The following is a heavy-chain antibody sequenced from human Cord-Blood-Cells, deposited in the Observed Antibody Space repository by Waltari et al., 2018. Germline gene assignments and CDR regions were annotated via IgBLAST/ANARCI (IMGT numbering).Heavy chain of an antibody. V-gene: IGHV1-69*01. J-gene: IGHJ4*02. CDR3: AIGKGPVGAGYYFDY. Sequence: QVQLVQSGAAVKTPGSSVKVSCKDSGSPFRSHTIPWGRQAPGQGLEWMGGSIPIFGTANYAQKFQGRVTITADESTSTAYMELSSLRSEDTAVYYCAIGKGPVGAGYYFDYWGQGTLVTVSS. CDR1: GSPFRSHT. CDR2: SIPIFGTA. D-gene: IGHD1-26*01.